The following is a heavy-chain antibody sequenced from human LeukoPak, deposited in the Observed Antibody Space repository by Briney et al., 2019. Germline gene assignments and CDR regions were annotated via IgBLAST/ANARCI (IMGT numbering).Heavy chain of an antibody. D-gene: IGHD1-26*01. Sequence: AGGSLRLSCAASAFTFSTYAMTWIRQAPGKGLEWVSSISGSGGSTYYADSVKGRFTISRDNSRNMLFLQMNSLRADDTAVYYCAKDLVVGALDYWGQGTLVTVSS. V-gene: IGHV3-23*01. CDR2: ISGSGGST. CDR3: AKDLVVGALDY. CDR1: AFTFSTYA. J-gene: IGHJ4*02.